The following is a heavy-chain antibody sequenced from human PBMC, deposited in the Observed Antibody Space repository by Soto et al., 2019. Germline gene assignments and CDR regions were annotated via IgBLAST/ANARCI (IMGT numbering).Heavy chain of an antibody. CDR2: IYYSGST. CDR1: GGSISSYY. D-gene: IGHD6-13*01. V-gene: IGHV4-59*01. J-gene: IGHJ4*02. CDR3: ARADIAAAGFDY. Sequence: SEALSLTCTVSGGSISSYYWSWIRQPPGKGLEWIGYIYYSGSTNYNPSLKSRVTISVDTSKNQFSLKLSSVTAADTAVYYCARADIAAAGFDYWGQGTLVTVSS.